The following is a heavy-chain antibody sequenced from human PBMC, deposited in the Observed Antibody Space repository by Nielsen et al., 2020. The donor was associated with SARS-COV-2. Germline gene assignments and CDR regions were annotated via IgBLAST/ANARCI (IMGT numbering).Heavy chain of an antibody. Sequence: PGKGLEWIGSIYYSGRTNYNPSLKSRVTLSVDTSKNQFSLKLNSVTAADTAVYYCARAKSGYCGGGSCYRIFDSWGQGTLVTVSS. CDR2: IYYSGRT. D-gene: IGHD2-15*01. J-gene: IGHJ4*02. V-gene: IGHV4-59*13. CDR3: ARAKSGYCGGGSCYRIFDS.